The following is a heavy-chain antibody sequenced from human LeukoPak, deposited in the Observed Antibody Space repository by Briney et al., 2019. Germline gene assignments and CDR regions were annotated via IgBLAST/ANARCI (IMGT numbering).Heavy chain of an antibody. J-gene: IGHJ4*02. D-gene: IGHD6-13*01. V-gene: IGHV3-43*02. Sequence: GGSLRLSCAASGFSFDDYAMHWVRQAPGKGLEWVSVIRGDGGSTYYAESVKGRFTISRDNSKNSLYLQMNSLRTEDTALYYCAKDNNWEVDSSSWYFYWGQGTLVTVSS. CDR2: IRGDGGST. CDR1: GFSFDDYA. CDR3: AKDNNWEVDSSSWYFY.